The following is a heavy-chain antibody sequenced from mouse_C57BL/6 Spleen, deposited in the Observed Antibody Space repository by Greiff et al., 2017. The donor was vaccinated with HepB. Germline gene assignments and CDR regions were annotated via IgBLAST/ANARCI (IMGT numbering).Heavy chain of an antibody. CDR3: ARQSYDVYFFDY. Sequence: EVKLVESGGGLVQPGGSLKLSCAASGFTFSDYYMYWVRQTPEKRLEWVAYISNGGGSTYYPDTVKGRFTISRDNAKNTLYLQRSRLKSEDTAMYYCARQSYDVYFFDYWGQGTTLTVSS. CDR1: GFTFSDYY. J-gene: IGHJ2*01. D-gene: IGHD2-3*01. V-gene: IGHV5-12*01. CDR2: ISNGGGST.